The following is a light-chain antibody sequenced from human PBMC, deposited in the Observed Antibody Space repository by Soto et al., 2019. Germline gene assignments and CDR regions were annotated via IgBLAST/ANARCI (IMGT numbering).Light chain of an antibody. CDR3: CSYAGSYTFYG. CDR2: DVS. V-gene: IGLV2-11*01. CDR1: SSDVGGYNY. J-gene: IGLJ1*01. Sequence: QSALTQPRSVSGSPGQSVTISCTGTSSDVGGYNYVSWYQQHPGKAPKLMIYDVSKRPSGVPDRFSGSKSGNTASLTISGRQAEDEADYYCCSYAGSYTFYGFGTGTQLTVL.